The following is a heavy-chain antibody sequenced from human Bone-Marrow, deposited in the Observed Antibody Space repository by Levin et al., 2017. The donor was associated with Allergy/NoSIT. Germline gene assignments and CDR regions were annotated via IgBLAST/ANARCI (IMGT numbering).Heavy chain of an antibody. Sequence: ASVKVSCKASGFTFINSAIQWVRQARGQRLEWIGWIVVASGNTEYAQKFQERVTITRDMSTSTAYMELRSLRSEDTAVFFCSALPDIAVTAAGMGWNDWFDPWGQGTLVTVSS. CDR2: IVVASGNT. D-gene: IGHD2-2*01. CDR1: GFTFINSA. CDR3: SALPDIAVTAAGMGWNDWFDP. V-gene: IGHV1-58*02. J-gene: IGHJ5*02.